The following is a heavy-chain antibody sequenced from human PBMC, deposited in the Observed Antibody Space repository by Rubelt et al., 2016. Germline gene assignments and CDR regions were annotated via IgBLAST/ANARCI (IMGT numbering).Heavy chain of an antibody. V-gene: IGHV4-38-2*02. CDR1: GYSISSGYY. J-gene: IGHJ2*01. CDR2: AYDRGSA. Sequence: QVQLQEPGPGLVKPSETLSLTCTVSGYSISSGYYWGWIRQSPGKGLEWIGSAYDRGSAYSNPSLESRVTISIDTSKNHFSLKLGSVPAAYTAVYYCAGDPGYGSKTSCGYRYFDLWGRGTPVTVSS. D-gene: IGHD2-2*01. CDR3: AGDPGYGSKTSCGYRYFDL.